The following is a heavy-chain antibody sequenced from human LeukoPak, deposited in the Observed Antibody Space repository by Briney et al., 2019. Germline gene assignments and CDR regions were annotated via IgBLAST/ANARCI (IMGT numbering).Heavy chain of an antibody. V-gene: IGHV1-69*13. D-gene: IGHD6-19*01. CDR1: GGTFSSYA. CDR3: ARDRMTPYSSGWYGDFDY. CDR2: IIPIFGTA. Sequence: GASVKVSCKASGGTFSSYAISWVRQAPGQGLEWMGGIIPIFGTANYAQKFQGRVTITADESTSTAYMELRSLRSDDTAVYYCARDRMTPYSSGWYGDFDYWGQGTLVTVSS. J-gene: IGHJ4*02.